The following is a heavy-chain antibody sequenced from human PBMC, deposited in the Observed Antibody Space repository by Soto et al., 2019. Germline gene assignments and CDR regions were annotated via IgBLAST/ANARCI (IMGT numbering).Heavy chain of an antibody. D-gene: IGHD3-9*01. CDR3: AKDLTGPYDY. Sequence: TGGSLRLSCAASGFSFSSSGMHWVRQAPGKGLEWVADIFYDGSKIHYADSVKGRFTISRDNSKNTVHLQMNSLRPEDTAVYYCAKDLTGPYDYWGQGTLVTVSS. CDR1: GFSFSSSG. J-gene: IGHJ4*02. CDR2: IFYDGSKI. V-gene: IGHV3-30*18.